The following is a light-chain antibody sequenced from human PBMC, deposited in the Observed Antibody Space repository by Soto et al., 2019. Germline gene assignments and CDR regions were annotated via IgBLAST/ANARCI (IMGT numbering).Light chain of an antibody. V-gene: IGKV1-6*01. J-gene: IGKJ1*01. Sequence: AIQLTQSPSSMSASLGDRVSITCRASQGIRDELGWYQQRPGAAPKLLIYGASTLQTGVPSRFGGSGSGTDFTLTSSSLQPEDFATYYCLQANSYPRTLGQGTKVEL. CDR3: LQANSYPRT. CDR2: GAS. CDR1: QGIRDE.